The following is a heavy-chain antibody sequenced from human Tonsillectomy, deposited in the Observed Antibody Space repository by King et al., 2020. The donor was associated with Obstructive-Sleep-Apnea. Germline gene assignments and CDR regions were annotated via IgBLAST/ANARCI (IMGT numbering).Heavy chain of an antibody. V-gene: IGHV4-59*01. CDR1: GGSITNYY. CDR2: IYYSGST. J-gene: IGHJ6*02. D-gene: IGHD6-19*01. CDR3: ARESYNSGWYGADYYYYGMDV. Sequence: VQLQESGPGLLKPLETLSLTCTISGGSITNYYWGWIRQPPGKGLELIGYIYYSGSTDYNPSLKSRVTISVDTSKNQFSLKLTSVTAADTAVYYCARESYNSGWYGADYYYYGMDVWGQGTTVTVSS.